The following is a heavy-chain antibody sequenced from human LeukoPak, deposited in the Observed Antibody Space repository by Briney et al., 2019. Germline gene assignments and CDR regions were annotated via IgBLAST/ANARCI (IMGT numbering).Heavy chain of an antibody. D-gene: IGHD5-24*01. V-gene: IGHV1-46*01. CDR3: ARIRDGYNDAYDI. Sequence: GASVKVSCKASGYTFTNSYIHWVRQAPGQVLEWMGLINPDGGNTNYAQNFQGRVTLTRDTSTSTAYMELSSLRSEDTAIYYCARIRDGYNDAYDIWGRGTVVTVPS. CDR2: INPDGGNT. J-gene: IGHJ3*02. CDR1: GYTFTNSY.